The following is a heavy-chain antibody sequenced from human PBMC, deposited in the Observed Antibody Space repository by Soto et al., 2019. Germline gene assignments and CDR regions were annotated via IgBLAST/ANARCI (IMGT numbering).Heavy chain of an antibody. CDR2: IKSKKDGGAR. CDR3: VEGWNDF. CDR1: GFMFSSAW. Sequence: EVQVVESGGGLVEPGGSLRLSCETSGFMFSSAWMSWVRQAPGKGLEWVDRIKSKKDGGARDYAAPVNGRFSISRDDSRSTVYLQMNSQRAEDTALYYCVEGWNDFWGQGTLVTVSS. J-gene: IGHJ4*02. V-gene: IGHV3-15*01. D-gene: IGHD1-1*01.